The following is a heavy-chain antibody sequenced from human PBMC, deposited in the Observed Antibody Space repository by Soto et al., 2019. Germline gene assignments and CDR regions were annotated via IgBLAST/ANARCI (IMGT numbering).Heavy chain of an antibody. CDR3: ARQITCSGGSCYLPGAFDI. V-gene: IGHV4-39*01. J-gene: IGHJ3*02. D-gene: IGHD2-15*01. CDR1: GGSISSSSYY. CDR2: IYYSGST. Sequence: QLQLQESGPGLVKPSETLSLTCTVSGGSISSSSYYWGWIRQPPGKGLEWIGSIYYSGSTYYNPSLKSRVTISVDTSKNQFSLKLSSVTAADTAVYYCARQITCSGGSCYLPGAFDIWGQGTMVTVSS.